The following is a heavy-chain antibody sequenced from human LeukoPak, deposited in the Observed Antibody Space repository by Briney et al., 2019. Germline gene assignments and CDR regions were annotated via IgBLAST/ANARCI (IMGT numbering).Heavy chain of an antibody. CDR1: EFTFSKYS. CDR2: ISSSSSTI. J-gene: IGHJ4*02. V-gene: IGHV3-48*04. Sequence: GGSLRLSCAASEFTFSKYSMNWVRQAPGKGLDWVSYISSSSSTIYYGDSVKGRFTISRDNAKNSLYLQMNSLRAEDTAVYYCAREMGVVVTAIPFDYWGQGTLVTVSS. CDR3: AREMGVVVTAIPFDY. D-gene: IGHD2-21*02.